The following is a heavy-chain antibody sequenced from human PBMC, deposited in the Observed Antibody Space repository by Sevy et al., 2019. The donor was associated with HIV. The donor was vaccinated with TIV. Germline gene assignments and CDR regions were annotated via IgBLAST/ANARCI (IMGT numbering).Heavy chain of an antibody. V-gene: IGHV4-34*01. J-gene: IGHJ5*02. CDR2: INHSGST. D-gene: IGHD3-22*01. Sequence: SETLSLTCAVYGGSFSGYYWSWIRQPPGKGLEWIGEINHSGSTNYNPSLKSRVTISVDTSKNQFSLKLSSVTAADTAVYYCAGGSGRMIVVVTSPNWFDPWGQGTLVTVSS. CDR1: GGSFSGYY. CDR3: AGGSGRMIVVVTSPNWFDP.